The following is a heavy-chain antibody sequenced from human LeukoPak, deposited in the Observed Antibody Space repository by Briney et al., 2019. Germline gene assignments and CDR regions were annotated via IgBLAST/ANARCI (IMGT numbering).Heavy chain of an antibody. J-gene: IGHJ4*02. D-gene: IGHD2-15*01. CDR3: AKTPRYCSGGSCYSGYFDN. V-gene: IGHV3-23*01. CDR2: TSGSGGST. CDR1: GFTFSSYA. Sequence: PGRSLRLSCVASGFTFSSYAMSWVRQAPGKGLEWVSTTSGSGGSTYFADSVKGRFTISRDNSKNTVYLQMNSLRVEDTALYYCAKTPRYCSGGSCYSGYFDNWGQGTRVTVSS.